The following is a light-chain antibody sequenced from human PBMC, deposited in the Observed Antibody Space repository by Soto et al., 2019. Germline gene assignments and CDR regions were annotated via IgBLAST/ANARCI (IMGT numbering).Light chain of an antibody. CDR2: DAS. CDR3: QQYGSSPIT. V-gene: IGKV3-20*01. CDR1: QSVNGY. J-gene: IGKJ3*01. Sequence: EIVLTQSPATLSLSPGERATLSCRASQSVNGYLAWYQQKPGQAPRLLIYDASSRATGVPARFSGSGSGTDFTLTISRLEPEDFAVYYCQQYGSSPITFGPGTKVDIK.